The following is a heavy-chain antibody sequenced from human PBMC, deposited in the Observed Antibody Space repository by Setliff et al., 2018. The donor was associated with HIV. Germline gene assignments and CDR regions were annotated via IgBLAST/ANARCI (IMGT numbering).Heavy chain of an antibody. CDR2: IYHSGTT. CDR3: ARHAAGPDGPFDY. Sequence: SETLSLTCAVSGYSISSGYYWGWIRQTPGKGLEWIGSIYHSGTTYYNPSLKSRVTISVDTSKNQFSLKLSSVIAADTAVYYCARHAAGPDGPFDYWGQGTLVTV. CDR1: GYSISSGYY. V-gene: IGHV4-38-2*01. J-gene: IGHJ4*02. D-gene: IGHD2-2*01.